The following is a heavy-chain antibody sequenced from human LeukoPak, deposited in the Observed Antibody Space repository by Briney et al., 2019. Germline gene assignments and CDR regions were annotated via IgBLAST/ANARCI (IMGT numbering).Heavy chain of an antibody. Sequence: SVKVSCKASGGTYSSYAISWVRQARGKGVEGMGGIIHICGTANYAQKFQGRVTITTDESTSTAYMELSSLRSEDTAVYYCAREGVAVAGTALNSAFDIWGQGTMVTVSS. V-gene: IGHV1-69*05. J-gene: IGHJ3*02. CDR2: IIHICGTA. D-gene: IGHD6-19*01. CDR3: AREGVAVAGTALNSAFDI. CDR1: GGTYSSYA.